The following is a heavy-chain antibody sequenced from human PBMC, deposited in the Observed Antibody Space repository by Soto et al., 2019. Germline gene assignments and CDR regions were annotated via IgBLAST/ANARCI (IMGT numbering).Heavy chain of an antibody. V-gene: IGHV4-30-4*01. CDR2: IYYNETA. D-gene: IGHD3-10*01. Sequence: QVQLQEPGPRLVSPSETLSLTCTVYGASVTSGDFYWSWIRQPPGKGLEWIGYIYYNETAYYTPSLKSRTAISVDTSKNHFTLTLTSVTAADTAIYYCGALLAGGWGQGSLVTVSS. CDR3: GALLAGG. CDR1: GASVTSGDFY. J-gene: IGHJ4*02.